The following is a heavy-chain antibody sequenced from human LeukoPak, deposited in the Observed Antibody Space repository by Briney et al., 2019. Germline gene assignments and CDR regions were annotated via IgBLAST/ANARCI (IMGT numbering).Heavy chain of an antibody. Sequence: GGSLRLSCAASGLTFSDYWMSLVRQAPGKGLEWVANIKPDGSERYYVDSVKGRFTISRDNAKSSLYLQMNSLRAEDTAVYYCASGNWNDRAFDIWGQGTMVTVSS. CDR3: ASGNWNDRAFDI. CDR1: GLTFSDYW. V-gene: IGHV3-7*01. CDR2: IKPDGSER. D-gene: IGHD1-20*01. J-gene: IGHJ3*02.